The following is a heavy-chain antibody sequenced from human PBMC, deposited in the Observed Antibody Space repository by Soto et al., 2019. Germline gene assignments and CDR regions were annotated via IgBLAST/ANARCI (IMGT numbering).Heavy chain of an antibody. V-gene: IGHV4-59*01. CDR1: GGSISGYY. Sequence: SETLSLTCNVSGGSISGYYWSWIRQSPGKGLEYIGYIYYRGSTSYNSSLKSRVTMSVDTSRNQFSLKMNSVTAADTAVYYCPRQQLLPFYYALDVWGQGTTVTVSS. CDR3: PRQQLLPFYYALDV. D-gene: IGHD1-26*01. CDR2: IYYRGST. J-gene: IGHJ6*02.